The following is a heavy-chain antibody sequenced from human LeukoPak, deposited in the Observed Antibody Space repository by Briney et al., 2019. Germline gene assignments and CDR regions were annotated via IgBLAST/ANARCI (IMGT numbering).Heavy chain of an antibody. J-gene: IGHJ4*02. Sequence: GGTLRLSCAASGFTFSSYGMNWVRQAPGKGLEWVSGIRADAVTTYYADSVKGRFVISRDNSKNTVYLQMNSLSAEDAAVYYCVKDDGWVQYANWGQGTLVTVSS. CDR1: GFTFSSYG. CDR3: VKDDGWVQYAN. D-gene: IGHD5-24*01. V-gene: IGHV3-23*01. CDR2: IRADAVTT.